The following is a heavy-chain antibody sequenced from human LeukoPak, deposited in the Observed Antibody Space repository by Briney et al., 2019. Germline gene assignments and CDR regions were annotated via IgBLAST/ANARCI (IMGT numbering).Heavy chain of an antibody. V-gene: IGHV4-59*01. CDR1: GGSISSYY. CDR2: IYFSGST. J-gene: IGHJ6*02. CDR3: ARDVSGIKNYYYGMDV. D-gene: IGHD3-10*01. Sequence: SETLSLTCTVSGGSISSYYWNWIRQPPGKGLEWIGCIYFSGSTNYNPSFKSRVTMSVDTSKNQFSLKLSSVTAADTAVYYCARDVSGIKNYYYGMDVWGQGTTVTVFS.